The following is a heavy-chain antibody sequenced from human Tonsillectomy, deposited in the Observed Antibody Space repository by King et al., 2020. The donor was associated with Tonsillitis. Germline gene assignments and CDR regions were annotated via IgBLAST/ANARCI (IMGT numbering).Heavy chain of an antibody. CDR1: GFTLSNAW. Sequence: VQLVESGGGLVKPGGSLRLSCAASGFTLSNAWMSWVRQAPGKGLEWVGRIKSKTDGGTTDYAAPVKGRFTISRDDSKNTLYLQMNSLKTEDTAVYYCTTEAIVVVVAATNYYGMDVWGQGTTVTVSS. CDR3: TTEAIVVVVAATNYYGMDV. V-gene: IGHV3-15*01. CDR2: IKSKTDGGTT. J-gene: IGHJ6*02. D-gene: IGHD2-15*01.